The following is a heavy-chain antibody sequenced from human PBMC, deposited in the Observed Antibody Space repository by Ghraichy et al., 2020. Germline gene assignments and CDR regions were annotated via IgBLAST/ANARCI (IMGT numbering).Heavy chain of an antibody. Sequence: SETLSLTCTVSGGSISSYYWSWIRQPPGKGLEWIGYIYYSGSTNYNPSLKSRVTISVDTSKNQFSLKLSSVTAADTAVYYCASNSGSYIAHYWGQGTLVTVSA. D-gene: IGHD1-26*01. CDR1: GGSISSYY. CDR3: ASNSGSYIAHY. CDR2: IYYSGST. V-gene: IGHV4-59*08. J-gene: IGHJ4*02.